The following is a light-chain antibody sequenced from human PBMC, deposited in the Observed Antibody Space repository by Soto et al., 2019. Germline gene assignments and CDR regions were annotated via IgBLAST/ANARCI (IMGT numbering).Light chain of an antibody. CDR1: QSISSS. Sequence: VLIPSPVTLSLSPVERATLSCRASQSISSSLAWYQQNPGQAPRLLIFETSTRATGIPARFSGSGSGTEFTLTISRLEPEDFGVYYCQQYGSSPFTFGGGTKVDIK. CDR2: ETS. CDR3: QQYGSSPFT. V-gene: IGKV3-20*01. J-gene: IGKJ4*01.